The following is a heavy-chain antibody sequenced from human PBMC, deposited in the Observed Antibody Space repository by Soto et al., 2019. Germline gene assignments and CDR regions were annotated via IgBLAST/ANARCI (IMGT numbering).Heavy chain of an antibody. CDR3: ARGRASGSYYLLDY. D-gene: IGHD3-10*01. CDR2: INPNSGNI. CDR1: GGTFSSYA. J-gene: IGHJ4*02. Sequence: ASVKVSCKASGGTFSSYAISWVRQAPGQGLEWMGGINPNSGNIGYAQRFQGRVTMTRDTAIRTAYMEVSSLRSDDTAVYYCARGRASGSYYLLDYWGQGTLVTVSS. V-gene: IGHV1-8*02.